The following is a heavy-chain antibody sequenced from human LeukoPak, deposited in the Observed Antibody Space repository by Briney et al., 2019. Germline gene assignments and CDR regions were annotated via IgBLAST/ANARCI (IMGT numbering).Heavy chain of an antibody. J-gene: IGHJ4*02. D-gene: IGHD5-24*01. CDR1: GFTFSSYA. CDR3: ARAPRRDGPFDY. CDR2: IWYDGSNK. V-gene: IGHV3-33*08. Sequence: PGGSLRLSCAASGFTFSSYAMHWVRQAPGKGLEWVAVIWYDGSNKYYADSVKGRFTISRDNSKNTLYLQMNSLRAEDTAVYYCARAPRRDGPFDYWGQGTLVTVSS.